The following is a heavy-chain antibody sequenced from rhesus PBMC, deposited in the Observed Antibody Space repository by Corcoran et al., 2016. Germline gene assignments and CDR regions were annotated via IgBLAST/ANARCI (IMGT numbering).Heavy chain of an antibody. CDR1: GFSLSGYY. CDR3: AKEVVGRGYFDC. D-gene: IGHD3-16*01. Sequence: EVQLVESGGGLVQPGGSLRLSCTGSGFSLSGYYMYWVRQAPGKGLEWVSTSNPDGRTTWYRDSVKGRFTMSKENAKNTLYLQMDSLRTEDTAVYYCAKEVVGRGYFDCWGQGVLVTVSS. V-gene: IGHV3-8*01. J-gene: IGHJ4*01. CDR2: SNPDGRTT.